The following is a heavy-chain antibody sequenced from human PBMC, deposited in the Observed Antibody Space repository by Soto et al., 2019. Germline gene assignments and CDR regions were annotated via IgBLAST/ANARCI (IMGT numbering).Heavy chain of an antibody. J-gene: IGHJ4*02. Sequence: QVQLVQSGGEVKKPGASVEVSCRTSGYMFTTYGMSWVRQAPGQGLEWMAWISAYNGNKKYAQKLQGRVTMTTYTSTSTVSMELRNLTSDDTGTYFCARTGGGMAARPLEYWGQGTLVTVSS. V-gene: IGHV1-18*04. CDR2: ISAYNGNK. D-gene: IGHD6-6*01. CDR3: ARTGGGMAARPLEY. CDR1: GYMFTTYG.